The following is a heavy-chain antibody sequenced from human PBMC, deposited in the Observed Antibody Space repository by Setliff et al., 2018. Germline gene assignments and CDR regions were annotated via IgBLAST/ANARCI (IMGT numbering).Heavy chain of an antibody. CDR3: ASPRRDDLDSPFDAFDI. Sequence: NPSETLSLTCTVSGYSISNGYYWGWIRQSPGKGLEWIATIYHKGRTYYNPSLDSRVTISLDTSKNHFSLRLSSVTAADTAVYYCASPRRDDLDSPFDAFDIWGQGTKVTVSS. CDR1: GYSISNGYY. V-gene: IGHV4-38-2*02. D-gene: IGHD3-3*01. J-gene: IGHJ3*02. CDR2: IYHKGRT.